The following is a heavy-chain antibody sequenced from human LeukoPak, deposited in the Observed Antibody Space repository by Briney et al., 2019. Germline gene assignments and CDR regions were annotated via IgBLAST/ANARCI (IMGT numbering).Heavy chain of an antibody. Sequence: SETLSLTCAVYGGSFSGYYWSWIRQPPGKGLEWIGEINHSGSTNYNPSLKSRVTISVDTSKNQFSLKLSSVTAADTAVYYCARGLTFGGDRVKGGMDVWGKGTTVTVSS. V-gene: IGHV4-34*01. J-gene: IGHJ6*04. CDR2: INHSGST. CDR1: GGSFSGYY. CDR3: ARGLTFGGDRVKGGMDV. D-gene: IGHD3-16*01.